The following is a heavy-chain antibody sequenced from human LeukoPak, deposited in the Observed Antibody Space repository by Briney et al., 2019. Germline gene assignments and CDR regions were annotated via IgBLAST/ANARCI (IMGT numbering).Heavy chain of an antibody. CDR2: IKSKTDGGTT. Sequence: GGSLRLSCAASGFSINYDWMSWVRQAPGKGLEWGGRIKSKTDGGTTEYAAPVKGIFTIPRDDSRNPLYLQMSSLKSEDTAVYHCVRDQYCASSSCPGAFDLWGQGTVVTVSS. CDR3: VRDQYCASSSCPGAFDL. J-gene: IGHJ3*01. V-gene: IGHV3-15*01. CDR1: GFSINYDW. D-gene: IGHD2-2*01.